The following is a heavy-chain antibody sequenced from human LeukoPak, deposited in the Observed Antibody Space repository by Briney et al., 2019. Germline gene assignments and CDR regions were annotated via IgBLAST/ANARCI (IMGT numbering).Heavy chain of an antibody. CDR2: IYYSGST. CDR3: ARGRSMWELHPRSHDY. CDR1: GGSISSSSYY. J-gene: IGHJ4*02. Sequence: SETLSLTCTISGGSISSSSYYWGWIRQPPGKGLEWIGSIYYSGSTYYNPSLESRVTISVDTSKNQFSLKLSSVTAADTAVYYCARGRSMWELHPRSHDYWGQGTLVTVSS. V-gene: IGHV4-39*01. D-gene: IGHD1-26*01.